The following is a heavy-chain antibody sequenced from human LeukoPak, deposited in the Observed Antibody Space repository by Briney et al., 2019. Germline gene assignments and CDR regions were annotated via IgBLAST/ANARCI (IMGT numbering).Heavy chain of an antibody. D-gene: IGHD2-2*01. CDR3: ARDWYHAIDH. CDR2: ITSDGSST. V-gene: IGHV3-74*03. J-gene: IGHJ4*02. CDR1: GFTFDITW. Sequence: GGSLRLSCAASGFTFDITWLHWVRQPPGKGLVWVARITSDGSSTTYAESVKGRFTISRDNAKNTLYPQMTSLRAEDTAVYYCARDWYHAIDHWGQGTLVTVSS.